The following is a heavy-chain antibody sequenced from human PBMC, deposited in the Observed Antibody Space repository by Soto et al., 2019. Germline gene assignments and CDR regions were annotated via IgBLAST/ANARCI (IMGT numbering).Heavy chain of an antibody. CDR1: GGSLSSCDYC. CDR3: ATDPKCYKWSGADFDI. Sequence: PSETLSLTCTVSGGSLSSCDYCWGWLRQPPGKGLEWIGYIYYSESTNYNPSLKRRVTISVDTTKNQFSLKLSSVTAADTAVYYCATDPKCYKWSGADFDIWGQGTMVTVSS. CDR2: IYYSEST. D-gene: IGHD1-1*01. V-gene: IGHV4-30-4*02. J-gene: IGHJ3*02.